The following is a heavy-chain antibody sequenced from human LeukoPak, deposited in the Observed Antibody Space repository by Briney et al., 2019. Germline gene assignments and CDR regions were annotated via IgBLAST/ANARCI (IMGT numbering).Heavy chain of an antibody. CDR3: AKDKYTSGWNYFDY. CDR2: ISGSGA. D-gene: IGHD6-19*01. V-gene: IGHV3-23*01. Sequence: GGSLRLSCAASGFTFSSYVMSWVHQAPGKGLEWVSSISGSGAYYADSLKGRFTISRDNSKNTLYLQMNSLRAEDTAVYYCAKDKYTSGWNYFDYWGQGTLVTVSS. CDR1: GFTFSSYV. J-gene: IGHJ4*02.